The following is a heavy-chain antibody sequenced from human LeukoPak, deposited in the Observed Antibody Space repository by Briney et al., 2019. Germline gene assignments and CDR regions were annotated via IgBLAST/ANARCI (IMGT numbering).Heavy chain of an antibody. Sequence: GGSLRLSCAASGFTFSSYAMSWVRQAPGKGLEWVSAISGSGGSTYYADSVKGRFTISRDNSKNTLYLQMNSLRAEDTAVYYCANALGYSSGWSLDYWGQGTLVTVSS. CDR2: ISGSGGST. D-gene: IGHD6-19*01. V-gene: IGHV3-23*01. CDR1: GFTFSSYA. J-gene: IGHJ4*02. CDR3: ANALGYSSGWSLDY.